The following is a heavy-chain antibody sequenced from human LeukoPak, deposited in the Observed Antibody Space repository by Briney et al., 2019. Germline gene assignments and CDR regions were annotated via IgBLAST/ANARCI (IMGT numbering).Heavy chain of an antibody. CDR2: INPNSGGT. CDR1: GYTFTGYY. D-gene: IGHD3-16*02. CDR3: ARVLSKGLLRLGELSLGY. V-gene: IGHV1-2*04. J-gene: IGHJ4*02. Sequence: ASVKVSCKASGYTFTGYYMHWGRQAPGQGREWMGWINPNSGGTNYAQKFQGWVTMTRDRSISTDYMELSRLRSDDTAVYYCARVLSKGLLRLGELSLGYWGQGTLVTVSS.